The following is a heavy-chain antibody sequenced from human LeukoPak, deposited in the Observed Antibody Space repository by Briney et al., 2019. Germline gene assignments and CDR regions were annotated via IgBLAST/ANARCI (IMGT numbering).Heavy chain of an antibody. V-gene: IGHV1-18*01. CDR2: ISAYNGNT. CDR3: ARVGSYYSFDY. D-gene: IGHD1-26*01. Sequence: RASVKVSCKASGYTFTSYGISWVRQAPGQGLEWMGWISAYNGNTNYAQKFQGRVTMTRDTSISTAYMELSRLRSDDTAVYYCARVGSYYSFDYWGQGTLVTVSS. CDR1: GYTFTSYG. J-gene: IGHJ4*02.